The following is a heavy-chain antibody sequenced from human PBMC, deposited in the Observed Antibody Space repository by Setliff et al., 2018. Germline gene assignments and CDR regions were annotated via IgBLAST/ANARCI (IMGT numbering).Heavy chain of an antibody. CDR2: ISHRGST. V-gene: IGHV4-4*09. Sequence: SCNVSGVSLSGHYWTWIRQPPGKGLEWVGYISHRGSTNYSPSLKSRATLSVDTSKNQFSLNLSSLTAADTAVYYCARVSGFQYMDVWGKGTTVTVSS. CDR1: GVSLSGHY. J-gene: IGHJ6*03. D-gene: IGHD3-3*01. CDR3: ARVSGFQYMDV.